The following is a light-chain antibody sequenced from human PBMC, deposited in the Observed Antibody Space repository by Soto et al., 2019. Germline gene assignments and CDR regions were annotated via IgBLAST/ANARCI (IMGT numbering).Light chain of an antibody. V-gene: IGKV3-11*01. J-gene: IGKJ5*01. CDR1: QSVSSY. CDR2: DAS. Sequence: EIVLTQSPATLSLSPGERATLSGRASQSVSSYLAWYQQKPGQAPRLLIYDASNRATGIPARFSGSGSGTDFTLTISSLEPEDFAVYYCQQRSNWPLITFGKGTQLEIK. CDR3: QQRSNWPLIT.